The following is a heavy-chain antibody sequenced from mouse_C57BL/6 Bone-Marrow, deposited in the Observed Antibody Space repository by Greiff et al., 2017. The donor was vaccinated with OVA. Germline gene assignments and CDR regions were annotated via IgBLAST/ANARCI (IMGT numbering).Heavy chain of an antibody. Sequence: EVQLVESGAELVRPGASVKLSCTASGFNIKDYYMHWVKQRPEQGLEWIGRIDPEDGDTEYAPKFQGKATMTADTSSNTAYLQLSSLTSEDTAVYYCTSFTIYYYGEAWFAYWGQGTLVTVSA. J-gene: IGHJ3*01. CDR3: TSFTIYYYGEAWFAY. D-gene: IGHD1-1*01. CDR2: IDPEDGDT. V-gene: IGHV14-1*01. CDR1: GFNIKDYY.